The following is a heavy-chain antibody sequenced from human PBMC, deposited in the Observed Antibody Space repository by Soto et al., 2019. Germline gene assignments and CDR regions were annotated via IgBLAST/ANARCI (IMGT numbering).Heavy chain of an antibody. J-gene: IGHJ4*02. CDR3: ARSLGARPVV. Sequence: ASVKVSCKASGYTFTSYGISWVRQAPGQGLEWMGWISAYNGNTNYAQNFQGRVTMTTDTSTSTAYMELMSLRSEDTAGYYCARSLGARPVVWGQGTLVTVAS. D-gene: IGHD6-6*01. CDR2: ISAYNGNT. CDR1: GYTFTSYG. V-gene: IGHV1-18*01.